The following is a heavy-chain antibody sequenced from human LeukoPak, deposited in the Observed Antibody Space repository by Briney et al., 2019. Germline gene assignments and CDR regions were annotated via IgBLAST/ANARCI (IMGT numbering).Heavy chain of an antibody. Sequence: SETLSLTCTVSGGSISSDGFYWSWVRQHPGKGLEWIGYISYSGSTYYNPSLKSRVSVSLDTSKSQFSLKLTSVTAADTAVYFCARGPSYCDFWGQGTLVTVYS. V-gene: IGHV4-31*03. CDR2: ISYSGST. J-gene: IGHJ4*02. CDR1: GGSISSDGFY. CDR3: ARGPSYCDF.